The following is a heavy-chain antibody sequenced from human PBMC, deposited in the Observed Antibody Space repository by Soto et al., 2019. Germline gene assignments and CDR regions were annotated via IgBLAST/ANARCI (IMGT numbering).Heavy chain of an antibody. CDR3: VRDSPIGSTFSGFDGTDD. J-gene: IGHJ4*02. V-gene: IGHV1-69*08. CDR2: IIPLLATT. Sequence: QVQLVQSGAEVKKPGSSVKVSCKASGDTFSSSTITWVRQAPGQGLEWMGRIIPLLATTDYAQNFQGRVTITADRYTITAYMELNSLRSEDTAFYYCVRDSPIGSTFSGFDGTDDWGQGTLVTVS. D-gene: IGHD6-25*01. CDR1: GDTFSSST.